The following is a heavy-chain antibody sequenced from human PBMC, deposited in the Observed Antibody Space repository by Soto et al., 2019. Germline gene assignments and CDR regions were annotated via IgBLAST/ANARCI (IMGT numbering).Heavy chain of an antibody. D-gene: IGHD1-1*01. CDR3: ARPRTTATTKGYDY. Sequence: QVQLVQSGAEVKKPGSSLRVSCKASGGTFSSYPIGWVRQAPGQGLEWMGVIIPIFGTTNNAQRFQARVTISADESTSTAYMELSTLRYEDTAVYFCARPRTTATTKGYDYWGQGTLVTVSS. V-gene: IGHV1-69*01. CDR2: IIPIFGTT. J-gene: IGHJ4*02. CDR1: GGTFSSYP.